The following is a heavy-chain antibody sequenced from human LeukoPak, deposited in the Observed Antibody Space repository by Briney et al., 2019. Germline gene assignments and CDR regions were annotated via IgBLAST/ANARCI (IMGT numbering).Heavy chain of an antibody. CDR3: ASYYYDSSGYYLPLDY. CDR2: INHSGST. J-gene: IGHJ4*02. D-gene: IGHD3-22*01. Sequence: PSETLSLTCAVSGGSITSSKWWTWVRQPPGKGLEWIGEINHSGSTNYNPSLKSRVTISVDTSKNQFSLKLSSVTAADTAVYYCASYYYDSSGYYLPLDYWGQGTLVTVSS. V-gene: IGHV4-4*02. CDR1: GGSITSSKW.